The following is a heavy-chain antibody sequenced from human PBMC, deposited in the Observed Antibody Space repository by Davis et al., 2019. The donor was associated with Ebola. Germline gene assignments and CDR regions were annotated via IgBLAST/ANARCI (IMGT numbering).Heavy chain of an antibody. V-gene: IGHV1-2*06. J-gene: IGHJ3*02. Sequence: AASVKVSCKASGYTFTAYYMHWVRQAPGHGLEWMGRINANTGGTNYAQNFQGRVTMTRDTSITTAYMELSGLRSDDTAVYYCARVSGPGTIFPVGDAFDIWGQGTVVTVSS. CDR1: GYTFTAYY. CDR2: INANTGGT. CDR3: ARVSGPGTIFPVGDAFDI. D-gene: IGHD3-10*02.